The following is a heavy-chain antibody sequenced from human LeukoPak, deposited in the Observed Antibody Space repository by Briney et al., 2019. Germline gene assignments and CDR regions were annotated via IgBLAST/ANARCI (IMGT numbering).Heavy chain of an antibody. CDR1: GFTFSSHV. J-gene: IGHJ5*02. V-gene: IGHV3-33*01. Sequence: GRSLRLSCAASGFTFSSHVMHWVRQAPGKGLEWVAVIWSDGSNKYYVDSVKGRFTISRDNSKNTLYLQMNSLRAEDTAVYYCARGWAVAGNPNWFDPWGQGTLVTVSS. CDR3: ARGWAVAGNPNWFDP. CDR2: IWSDGSNK. D-gene: IGHD6-19*01.